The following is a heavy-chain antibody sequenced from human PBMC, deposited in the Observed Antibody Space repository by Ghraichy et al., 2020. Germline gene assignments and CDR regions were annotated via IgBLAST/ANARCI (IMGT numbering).Heavy chain of an antibody. D-gene: IGHD5-18*01. Sequence: SVKVSCKASGGTFSSYAISWVRQAPGQGLEWMGGIIPIFGTANYAQKFQGRVTITADESTSTAYMELSSLRSEDTAVYYCARDRGPYSYSAADAFDIWGQGTMVTVSS. CDR3: ARDRGPYSYSAADAFDI. CDR2: IIPIFGTA. CDR1: GGTFSSYA. J-gene: IGHJ3*02. V-gene: IGHV1-69*13.